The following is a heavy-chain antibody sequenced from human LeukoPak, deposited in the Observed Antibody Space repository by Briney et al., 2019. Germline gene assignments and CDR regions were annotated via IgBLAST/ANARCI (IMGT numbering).Heavy chain of an antibody. J-gene: IGHJ3*02. CDR1: GFTFSSYW. CDR3: AREAFWSGYYNAFDI. D-gene: IGHD3-3*01. CDR2: INQDGSEK. Sequence: GGSLRLSCAASGFTFSSYWMSWVRQAPGKGLEWVPNINQDGSEKYYVDSVKGRFTISRDNAKNSLDLQMNSLRAEDTAVYYCAREAFWSGYYNAFDIWGQGTMVTVSS. V-gene: IGHV3-7*01.